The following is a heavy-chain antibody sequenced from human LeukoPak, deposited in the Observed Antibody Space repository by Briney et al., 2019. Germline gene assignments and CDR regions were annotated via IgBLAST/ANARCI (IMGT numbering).Heavy chain of an antibody. J-gene: IGHJ4*02. CDR1: GFTFSSYG. V-gene: IGHV3-33*06. CDR3: AKRGVVIRVILVGFHKEAYYFDS. Sequence: GGSLRLSCAASGFTFSSYGMHWVRQAPGKGLEWVAVIWYDGSNKYYADSVKGRFTISRDNPRNTLYLQMNSLRAEDTAVYFCAKRGVVIRVILVGFHKEAYYFDSWGQGALVTVSS. CDR2: IWYDGSNK. D-gene: IGHD3-22*01.